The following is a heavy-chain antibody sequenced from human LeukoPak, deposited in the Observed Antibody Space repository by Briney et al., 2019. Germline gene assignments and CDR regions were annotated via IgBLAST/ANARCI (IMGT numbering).Heavy chain of an antibody. Sequence: SETLSLTCAAYGGSFSGYYWSWIRQPPGKGLEWIGEINHSGSTNYNPSLKSRVTISVDTSKNQFSLKLSSVTAADTAVYYCARVHHRSVIDFDYWGQGTLVTVSS. CDR2: INHSGST. CDR3: ARVHHRSVIDFDY. CDR1: GGSFSGYY. D-gene: IGHD2-15*01. V-gene: IGHV4-34*01. J-gene: IGHJ4*02.